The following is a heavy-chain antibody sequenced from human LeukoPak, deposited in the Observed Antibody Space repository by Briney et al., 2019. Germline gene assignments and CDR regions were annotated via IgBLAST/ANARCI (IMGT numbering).Heavy chain of an antibody. D-gene: IGHD3-22*01. J-gene: IGHJ4*02. Sequence: ASVKVSCKASGGTFSRYAMSWVRQAPGQRLEWMGWINAGNGNTKYSQEFQGRVTITRDTSASTAYMELSSLRSEDMAVYYCARGSIYDSSGYYALPGDWGQGTLVTVSS. CDR1: GGTFSRYA. CDR3: ARGSIYDSSGYYALPGD. V-gene: IGHV1-3*03. CDR2: INAGNGNT.